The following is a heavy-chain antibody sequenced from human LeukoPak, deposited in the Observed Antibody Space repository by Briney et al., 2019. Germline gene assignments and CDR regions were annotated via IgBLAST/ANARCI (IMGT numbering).Heavy chain of an antibody. Sequence: SETLSLTCSVSGYSISIGYYGAWIRQPPGEGLEWIGTIYHSGSTYYNPSLRSRVTTSVDTSRTQFSLKLSSVTAADAAVYYSASSEGEVRGVAFDPWGQGTLVTVSS. CDR2: IYHSGST. D-gene: IGHD3-10*01. J-gene: IGHJ5*02. CDR3: ASSEGEVRGVAFDP. CDR1: GYSISIGYY. V-gene: IGHV4-38-2*01.